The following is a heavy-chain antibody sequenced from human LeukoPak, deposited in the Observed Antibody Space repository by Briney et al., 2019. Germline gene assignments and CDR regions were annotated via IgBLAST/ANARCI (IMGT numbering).Heavy chain of an antibody. CDR2: ISGSGGSI. Sequence: PGGSLRLSCAASGLSLSSYDMSWVRQAPGMGLEWVSTISGSGGSIFHADSVEGRFTISRDFSKNMLYLQKKTMSAEATAVYYCAAKGPMITFEGVIAYFQYWGQGTLVTVSS. CDR3: AAKGPMITFEGVIAYFQY. D-gene: IGHD3-16*02. J-gene: IGHJ4*02. V-gene: IGHV3-23*01. CDR1: GLSLSSYD.